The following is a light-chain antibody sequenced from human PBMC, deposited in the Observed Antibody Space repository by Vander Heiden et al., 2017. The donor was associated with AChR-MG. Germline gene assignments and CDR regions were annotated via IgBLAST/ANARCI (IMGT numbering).Light chain of an antibody. CDR2: DDS. V-gene: IGLV3-21*02. CDR3: QVWDSSSDHRV. CDR1: NIGSKS. Sequence: SYVLTQPPSVSVAPGQTARISCGGNNIGSKSVHWYQQKPDLAPVLVVYDDSDRPSGIPDRFSGSNSGNTATLTISRVEAGDEADYYCQVWDSSSDHRVFGGGTKLTVL. J-gene: IGLJ3*02.